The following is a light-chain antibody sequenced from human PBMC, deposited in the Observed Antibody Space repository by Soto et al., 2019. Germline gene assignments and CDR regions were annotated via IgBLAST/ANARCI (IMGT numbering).Light chain of an antibody. CDR1: QSIRSY. CDR2: DAS. CDR3: QQSYSTPLWT. Sequence: DIQLTQSPSSLSASVVDKVTITCRASQSIRSYLNWVQQKPGKAPKLLIYDASSLQTGVPSRFSGSGSGTDFSLTISSLQPEDFATYYCQQSYSTPLWTFGQGTKVDIK. V-gene: IGKV1-39*01. J-gene: IGKJ1*01.